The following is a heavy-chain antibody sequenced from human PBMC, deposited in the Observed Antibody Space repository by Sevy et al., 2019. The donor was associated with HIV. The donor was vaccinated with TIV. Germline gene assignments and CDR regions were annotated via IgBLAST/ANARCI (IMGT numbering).Heavy chain of an antibody. D-gene: IGHD3-16*02. CDR2: IIPIFGTA. Sequence: ASVKVSCKASGGTFSSYAISWVRQAPGQGLEWMGGIIPIFGTANYAQKFQGRVTITADESTSTAYMELSSLRSEDTAVYYCARVIMITFGGVIDHGAFDIWGQGTMVTVSS. CDR3: ARVIMITFGGVIDHGAFDI. CDR1: GGTFSSYA. V-gene: IGHV1-69*13. J-gene: IGHJ3*02.